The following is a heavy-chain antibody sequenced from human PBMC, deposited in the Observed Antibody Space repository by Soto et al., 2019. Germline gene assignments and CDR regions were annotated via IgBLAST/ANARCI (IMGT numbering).Heavy chain of an antibody. D-gene: IGHD6-19*01. CDR2: IDPSDSYT. CDR1: GYSFTSYW. V-gene: IGHV5-10-1*01. Sequence: GESLKISCKGSGYSFTSYWISWVRQMPGKGLEWMGRIDPSDSYTNYSPSFQGHVTISADKSISTAYLQWSSLKASDTAMYYGARSIAVAGTDYYYGMDVLGQGTTGTVSS. CDR3: ARSIAVAGTDYYYGMDV. J-gene: IGHJ6*02.